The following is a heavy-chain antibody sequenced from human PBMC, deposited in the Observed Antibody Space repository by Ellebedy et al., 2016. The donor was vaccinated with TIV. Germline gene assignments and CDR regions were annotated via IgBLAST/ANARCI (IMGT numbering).Heavy chain of an antibody. CDR1: GFTFSTYG. Sequence: GESLKISXAASGFTFSTYGMHWVRQAPGKGLEWVAVISYDGSNKYYADSVKGRFTISRDNSKNTLYLQMNSLRPEDTAVYYCAKEGLSGFRYGYLNYWGQGTLVTVSS. CDR2: ISYDGSNK. D-gene: IGHD5-18*01. V-gene: IGHV3-30*18. CDR3: AKEGLSGFRYGYLNY. J-gene: IGHJ4*02.